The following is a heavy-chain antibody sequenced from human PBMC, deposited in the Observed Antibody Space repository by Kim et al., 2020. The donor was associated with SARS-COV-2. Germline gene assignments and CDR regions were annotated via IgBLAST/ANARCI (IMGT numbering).Heavy chain of an antibody. V-gene: IGHV3-30*01. Sequence: YADSVKGRFTISRDNSKNTLYVQMHSLRAEDTAVYYCARDPSPNNWNYFDYWGQGALVTVSS. D-gene: IGHD1-20*01. J-gene: IGHJ4*02. CDR3: ARDPSPNNWNYFDY.